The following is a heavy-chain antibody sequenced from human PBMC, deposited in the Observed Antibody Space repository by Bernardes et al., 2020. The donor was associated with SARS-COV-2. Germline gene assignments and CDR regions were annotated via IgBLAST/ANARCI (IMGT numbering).Heavy chain of an antibody. Sequence: ASVKVSCKASGYTFTSYAMHWVRQAPGQRLEWMGWINAGNGNTKYSQKFQGRVTITRDTSASTAYMELSSLRSEDTAVYYCARGFDFWSGYNLGGCNYWGQGTLVTVSS. CDR3: ARGFDFWSGYNLGGCNY. CDR2: INAGNGNT. CDR1: GYTFTSYA. D-gene: IGHD3-3*01. V-gene: IGHV1-3*01. J-gene: IGHJ4*02.